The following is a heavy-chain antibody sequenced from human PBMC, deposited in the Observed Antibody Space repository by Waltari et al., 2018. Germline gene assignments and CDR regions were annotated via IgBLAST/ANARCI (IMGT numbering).Heavy chain of an antibody. J-gene: IGHJ4*02. CDR3: ARAGVYGGNFDY. Sequence: QVQLQESGPGLVKPSETLSLTCTVSGGSISSHYWSWIRQPPGKGLEWIGYIYYSGSTNYNPSRRSRVTISVDTSKNQFSLKLSSVTAADTAVYYCARAGVYGGNFDYWGQGTLVTVSS. CDR2: IYYSGST. CDR1: GGSISSHY. D-gene: IGHD2-15*01. V-gene: IGHV4-59*11.